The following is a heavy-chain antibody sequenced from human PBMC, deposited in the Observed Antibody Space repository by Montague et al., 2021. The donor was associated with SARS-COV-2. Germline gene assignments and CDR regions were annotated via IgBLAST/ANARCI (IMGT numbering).Heavy chain of an antibody. CDR1: GDSIMTTDC. J-gene: IGHJ4*02. CDR3: VRAGGFHNRPPV. CDR2: IYQGAST. Sequence: SETLSLTCAVSGDSIMTTDCWSRVRQPPGKGLEWIGEIYQGASTNYNPSLKSRVTMSVDRSKNQVSLELYSVTAADTALYYCVRAGGFHNRPPVWGQGALVIVSS. D-gene: IGHD4-23*01. V-gene: IGHV4-4*02.